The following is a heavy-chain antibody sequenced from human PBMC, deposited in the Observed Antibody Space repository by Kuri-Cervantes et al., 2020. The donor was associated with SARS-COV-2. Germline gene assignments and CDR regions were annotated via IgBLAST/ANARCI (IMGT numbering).Heavy chain of an antibody. V-gene: IGHV3-53*01. Sequence: GESLKISCAASGFTVSSNYMSWVRQAPGKGLEWVSVIYSGGSTYYADSVKGRFTISRDNAKNSLYLQMNSLGAEDTAVYYCARELAVLSVPAAIFEGGPDWFDPWGQGTLVTVSS. D-gene: IGHD2-2*02. CDR2: IYSGGST. CDR1: GFTVSSNY. CDR3: ARELAVLSVPAAIFEGGPDWFDP. J-gene: IGHJ5*02.